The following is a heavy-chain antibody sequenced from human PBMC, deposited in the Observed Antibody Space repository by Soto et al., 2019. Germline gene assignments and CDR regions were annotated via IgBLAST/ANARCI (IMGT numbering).Heavy chain of an antibody. Sequence: SETLSLTCTVSGGSISSSSYYWGWIRQPPGKGLEWIGSIYYSGSTYYNPSLKSRVTISVDTSKNQFSLKLSSVTAADTAVYYCARQDIVVVPAAPYWFDPWGQGTLVTVPQ. D-gene: IGHD2-2*01. CDR1: GGSISSSSYY. CDR2: IYYSGST. J-gene: IGHJ5*02. CDR3: ARQDIVVVPAAPYWFDP. V-gene: IGHV4-39*01.